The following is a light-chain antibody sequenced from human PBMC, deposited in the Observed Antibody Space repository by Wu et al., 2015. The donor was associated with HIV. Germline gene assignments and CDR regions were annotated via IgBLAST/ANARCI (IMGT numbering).Light chain of an antibody. CDR1: QSVSSNY. V-gene: IGKV3-20*01. CDR2: GAS. J-gene: IGKJ1*01. Sequence: EIVLTQSPGTLSLSPGERATLSCRASQSVSSNYLAWYQQKPGQAPRLLIYGASSRATGIPDRFSGSGSGTDFTLTISRVEPEDFAVYYCQQYGSLFGQGTKVEIK. CDR3: QQYGSL.